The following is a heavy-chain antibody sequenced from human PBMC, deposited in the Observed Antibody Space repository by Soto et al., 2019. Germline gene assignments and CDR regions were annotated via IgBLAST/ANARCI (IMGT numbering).Heavy chain of an antibody. Sequence: SETLSLTCAVYGGSFSGYYWSWIRQPPGKGLEWIGEINHSGSTNYNPSLKSRVTISVDTSKNQFSLKLSSVTAADTAVYYCASIWGRYRPGSDPFDIWGQGKMVTVSS. CDR2: INHSGST. CDR1: GGSFSGYY. V-gene: IGHV4-34*01. D-gene: IGHD3-16*02. CDR3: ASIWGRYRPGSDPFDI. J-gene: IGHJ3*02.